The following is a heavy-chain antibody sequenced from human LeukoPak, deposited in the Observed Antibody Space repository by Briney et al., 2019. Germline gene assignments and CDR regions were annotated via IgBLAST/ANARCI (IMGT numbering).Heavy chain of an antibody. CDR1: GFTFSNAW. Sequence: GGSLRLSCAASGFTFSNAWMSWVRQAPGEGLEWVGRIKSKTDGGTTDYAAHVKGRFTISRDDSKNKLYLQMNSLKAEYTDVYYCTTSLAYCGGDCDYWGQGTLVTVSS. J-gene: IGHJ4*02. CDR2: IKSKTDGGTT. CDR3: TTSLAYCGGDCDY. V-gene: IGHV3-15*01. D-gene: IGHD2-21*02.